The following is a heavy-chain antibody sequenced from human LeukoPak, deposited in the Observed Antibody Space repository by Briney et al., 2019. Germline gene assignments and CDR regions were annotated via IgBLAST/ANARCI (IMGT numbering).Heavy chain of an antibody. Sequence: GGSLRLSCAASGFTFSDYNMHWVRQAPGKGLEWMAVISYDGINKYYADSVKGRFTISRDNSKNTLYLQMTNLTVEDTAIYYCAKEKYNFGYFEYWGQGILVTVSS. CDR2: ISYDGINK. CDR3: AKEKYNFGYFEY. J-gene: IGHJ4*02. V-gene: IGHV3-30*18. D-gene: IGHD1-1*01. CDR1: GFTFSDYN.